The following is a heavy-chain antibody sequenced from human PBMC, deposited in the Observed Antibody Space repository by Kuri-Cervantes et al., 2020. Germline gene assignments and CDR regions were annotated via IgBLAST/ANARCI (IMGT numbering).Heavy chain of an antibody. J-gene: IGHJ5*02. CDR2: IYYSGST. D-gene: IGHD3-3*01. V-gene: IGHV4-39*01. CDR1: GGSISSSSYY. CDR3: ARRGGPYYDFWSGYYGDSWFDP. Sequence: ESLKISCTVSGGSISSSSYYWGWIRQPPGKGLEWIGSIYYSGSTYYNPSLKSRVTISVDTSKNQFSLKLSSVTAADTAVYYCARRGGPYYDFWSGYYGDSWFDPWGQGTLVTVSS.